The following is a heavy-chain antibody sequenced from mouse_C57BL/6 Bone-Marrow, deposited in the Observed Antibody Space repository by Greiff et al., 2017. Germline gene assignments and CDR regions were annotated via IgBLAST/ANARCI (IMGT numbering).Heavy chain of an antibody. CDR2: INPYNGDT. V-gene: IGHV1-20*01. Sequence: EVQLVESGPELVKPGDSVKISCKASGYSFTGYFMNWVMQSHGKSLEWIGRINPYNGDTFYNQKFKGKATLTVDKSSSTAHMELRSLTSEDSAVYYCATCYYYGSSYYIDYWGQGTTLTVSS. CDR1: GYSFTGYF. D-gene: IGHD1-1*01. CDR3: ATCYYYGSSYYIDY. J-gene: IGHJ2*01.